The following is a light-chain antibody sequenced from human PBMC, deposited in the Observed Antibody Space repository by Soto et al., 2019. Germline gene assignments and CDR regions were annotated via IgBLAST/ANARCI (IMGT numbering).Light chain of an antibody. V-gene: IGLV2-14*03. CDR1: SSDVGGYNY. Sequence: QSVLTQPASVSGSPGQSITISCTGTSSDVGGYNYVSWYQQHPGTAPKLLIFDVSNRPSGVSNRFSGSKSGNTASLTISGLQTEDEADYHCSSYTSASTYVFGTGTKVTVL. CDR2: DVS. CDR3: SSYTSASTYV. J-gene: IGLJ1*01.